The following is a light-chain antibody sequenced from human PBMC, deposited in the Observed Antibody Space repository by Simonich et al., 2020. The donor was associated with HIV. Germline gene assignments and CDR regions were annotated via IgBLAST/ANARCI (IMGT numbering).Light chain of an antibody. V-gene: IGKV4-1*01. Sequence: DIVMTQSPDSLAVSLGERATINCKSSQSVLSSSNNKNYLAWYQQKPGQPPKLLIYWASTRESGVPDRFSGSGSGTDFTLTISSLQAEDVAIYYCQQYYSTPWTFGQGTNVEIK. J-gene: IGKJ1*01. CDR1: QSVLSSSNNKNY. CDR3: QQYYSTPWT. CDR2: WAS.